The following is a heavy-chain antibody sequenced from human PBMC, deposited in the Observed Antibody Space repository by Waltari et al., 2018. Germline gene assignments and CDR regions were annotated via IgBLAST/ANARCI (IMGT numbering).Heavy chain of an antibody. CDR1: GFTFEVYG. J-gene: IGHJ4*02. CDR3: ARDNWGPDY. D-gene: IGHD7-27*01. Sequence: EVLLVESGGGVVRPGGSLRLSCAASGFTFEVYGMVWVRQAPGKGLEWVSGVSWNGAGTDYADSVKGRFTISRDKASNSVFLQMNSLRAEDTALYHYARDNWGPDYWGQGTLVTVSS. V-gene: IGHV3-20*01. CDR2: VSWNGAGT.